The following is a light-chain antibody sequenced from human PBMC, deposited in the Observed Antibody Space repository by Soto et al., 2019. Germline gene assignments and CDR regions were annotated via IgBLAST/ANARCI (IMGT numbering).Light chain of an antibody. V-gene: IGLV1-44*01. CDR2: SNN. CDR1: SSNIGSNT. CDR3: AAWDDTMNGWV. Sequence: QSVLTQPPSASGTPGQRVTISCSGSSSNIGSNTVNWYQQLPGAAPKLLIYSNNQRPSGVPDRFSGSKYGTSASLAISGLKSEDEDDYYCAAWDDTMNGWVFGGGTKVTV. J-gene: IGLJ3*02.